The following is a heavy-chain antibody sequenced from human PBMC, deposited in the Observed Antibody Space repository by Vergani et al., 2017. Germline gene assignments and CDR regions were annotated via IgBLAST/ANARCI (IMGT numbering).Heavy chain of an antibody. CDR1: GGTFSSYA. CDR2: IITIFGTA. V-gene: IGHV1-69*01. D-gene: IGHD2-2*01. J-gene: IGHJ3*02. CDR3: ARGDCSSTSCRMDAFDI. Sequence: QVQRVQSGAEVKKPGSSVKVSCKASGGTFSSYAISWVRQAPGQGLEWMGGIITIFGTANYAQKLQCRVTITADESTSTSYMVLSSLRSEDTAVYYCARGDCSSTSCRMDAFDIWGQGTMVTVSS.